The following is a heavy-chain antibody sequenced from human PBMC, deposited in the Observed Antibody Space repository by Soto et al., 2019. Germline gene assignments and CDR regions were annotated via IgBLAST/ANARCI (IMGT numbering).Heavy chain of an antibody. J-gene: IGHJ6*02. V-gene: IGHV3-23*01. D-gene: IGHD2-2*01. CDR2: ISGSGGST. CDR1: GFTFSSYA. CDR3: ARVPAAPSYYYYGMDV. Sequence: GGSLRLSCAASGFTFSSYAMSWVRQAPGKGLEWVSAISGSGGSTYYAASVKGRFTISRDNSKNTLYLQMNSLRAEDTAVYYCARVPAAPSYYYYGMDVWGQGTTVTVS.